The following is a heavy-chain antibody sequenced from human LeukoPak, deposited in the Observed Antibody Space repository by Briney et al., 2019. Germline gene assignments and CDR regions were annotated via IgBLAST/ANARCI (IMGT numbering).Heavy chain of an antibody. CDR2: ISYDGSNK. V-gene: IGHV3-30-3*01. J-gene: IGHJ4*02. CDR3: TGDFWSGYKGIFDY. D-gene: IGHD3-3*01. Sequence: GRSLRLSCAASGFTFSSYAMHWVRQAPGKGLEWVAVISYDGSNKYYADSVKGRFTISRDNSKNTLYLQMNSPRAEDTAVYYCTGDFWSGYKGIFDYWGQGTLVTVSS. CDR1: GFTFSSYA.